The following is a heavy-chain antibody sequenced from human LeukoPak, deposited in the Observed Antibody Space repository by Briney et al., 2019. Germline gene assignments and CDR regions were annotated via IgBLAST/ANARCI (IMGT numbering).Heavy chain of an antibody. CDR1: GFTFSSYG. CDR2: ISYDGSNK. CDR3: AKDLTMIVVDSSDY. Sequence: GGSLRLSCAASGFTFSSYGMHWVRQAPGKGLEWVAVISYDGSNKYYADSVKGRFTISRDNSKNTLYLQMNSLRAEDTAVYYCAKDLTMIVVDSSDYWGQGTLVTVSS. D-gene: IGHD3-22*01. V-gene: IGHV3-30*18. J-gene: IGHJ4*02.